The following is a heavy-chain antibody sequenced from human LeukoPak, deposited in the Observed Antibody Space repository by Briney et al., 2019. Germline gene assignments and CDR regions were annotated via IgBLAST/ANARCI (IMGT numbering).Heavy chain of an antibody. V-gene: IGHV1-3*04. CDR3: ARERAVGATTSWFDP. CDR2: INTGNGNT. CDR1: VYTFTSYA. Sequence: ASVKVSRKASVYTFTSYAKHCVRQAPGQRLESLGWINTGNGNTKYSQKFQGRVTFTKDTSASTASMELSSLRSEDTAMYYCARERAVGATTSWFDPWGQGTLVTVSS. J-gene: IGHJ5*02. D-gene: IGHD1-26*01.